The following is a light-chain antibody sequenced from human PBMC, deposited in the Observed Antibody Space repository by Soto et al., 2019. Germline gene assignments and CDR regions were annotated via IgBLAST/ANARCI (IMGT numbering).Light chain of an antibody. V-gene: IGLV2-14*01. CDR3: SSYTSSSTRV. Sequence: QSALTQPASVSGSPGQSITISCSGTSSDVGGYDYVSWYQQHPSRAPKLIIYDVNYRPSGVSNRFSGSKSANTASLTISGLQGEDEADYYCSSYTSSSTRVFGGGTKLTVL. CDR2: DVN. CDR1: SSDVGGYDY. J-gene: IGLJ3*02.